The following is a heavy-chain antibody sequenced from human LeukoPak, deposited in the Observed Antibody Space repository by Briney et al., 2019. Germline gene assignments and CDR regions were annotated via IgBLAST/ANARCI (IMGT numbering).Heavy chain of an antibody. CDR1: GGSISSYY. J-gene: IGHJ3*02. Sequence: NPSETLSLTCTVSGGSISSYYWSWIRQPPGKGLEWIGYIYYSGSTNYNPSLKSRVTISVDTSKNQFSLKLSSVTAADTAVYYCARDPITGDRKEDAFDIWGQGTMVTVSS. CDR3: ARDPITGDRKEDAFDI. V-gene: IGHV4-59*01. D-gene: IGHD7-27*01. CDR2: IYYSGST.